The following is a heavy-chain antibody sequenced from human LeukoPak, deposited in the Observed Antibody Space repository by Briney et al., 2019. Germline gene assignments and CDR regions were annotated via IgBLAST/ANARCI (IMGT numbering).Heavy chain of an antibody. Sequence: SGGSLRLSCAASGFTFSSYGMHWVRQAPGKGLEWVAVIWYDGSNKYYADSVKGRFTISRDNSKNTLYLQMNSLRAEDTAVYYCAREGFENAFDIWGQGTMVTVSS. J-gene: IGHJ3*02. V-gene: IGHV3-33*01. D-gene: IGHD3-16*01. CDR2: IWYDGSNK. CDR3: AREGFENAFDI. CDR1: GFTFSSYG.